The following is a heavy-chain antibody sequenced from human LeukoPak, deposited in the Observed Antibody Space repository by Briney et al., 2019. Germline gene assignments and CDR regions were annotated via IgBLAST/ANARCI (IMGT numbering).Heavy chain of an antibody. Sequence: GGSLRLSCAASGFTFSSYAMSWVRQAPGKGLEWVSAISGSGGSTYYADSVKGRFTISRDNPKNTLYLQMNSLRAEDTAVYYCAKDAERDSSGYYYYYGMDVWGQGTTVTVSS. V-gene: IGHV3-23*01. CDR3: AKDAERDSSGYYYYYGMDV. CDR1: GFTFSSYA. CDR2: ISGSGGST. D-gene: IGHD3-22*01. J-gene: IGHJ6*02.